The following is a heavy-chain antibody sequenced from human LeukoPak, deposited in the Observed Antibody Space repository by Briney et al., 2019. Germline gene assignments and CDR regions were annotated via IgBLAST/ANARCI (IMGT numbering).Heavy chain of an antibody. CDR3: ARDAPLYDSSGYYLDY. V-gene: IGHV3-30-3*01. D-gene: IGHD3-22*01. CDR1: GFTFGTYS. Sequence: GGSLRLSCAASGFTFGTYSMHWVRQAPGKGLEWVAIISSAGTIINYADSVRGRFSISRDNSKNTLYLQMNSLRAEDTAVYYCARDAPLYDSSGYYLDYWGQGTLVTVSS. CDR2: ISSAGTII. J-gene: IGHJ4*02.